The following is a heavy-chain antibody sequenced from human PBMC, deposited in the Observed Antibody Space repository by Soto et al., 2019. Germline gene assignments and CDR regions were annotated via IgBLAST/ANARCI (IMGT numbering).Heavy chain of an antibody. J-gene: IGHJ6*02. D-gene: IGHD1-20*01. CDR1: GFAVSSSY. CDR2: TYTGGST. V-gene: IGHV3-53*02. Sequence: EVQLVETGGDLIQSGGSLRLSCAASGFAVSSSYMMWVRQAPGKGLECVSITYTGGSTHYADSVKGRFTVSRDDSSNTLYLQMNVLRAEDTAVSYCARDPPITSDYAMDVWGQGTTVIVSS. CDR3: ARDPPITSDYAMDV.